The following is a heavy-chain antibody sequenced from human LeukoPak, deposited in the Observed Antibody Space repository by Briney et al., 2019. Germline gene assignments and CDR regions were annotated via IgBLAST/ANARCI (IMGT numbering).Heavy chain of an antibody. CDR2: INPNSGGT. CDR1: GYTFTAYH. D-gene: IGHD6-19*01. CDR3: AKSPIGSSGWQDY. V-gene: IGHV1-2*02. Sequence: ASVKVSCMASGYTFTAYHMHWVRQAPGQGLEWMGWINPNSGGTNYAQKFQGRVTMTRDTSISTVYMELNSLNSDDTAMYYCAKSPIGSSGWQDYWGQGTLVTVSS. J-gene: IGHJ4*02.